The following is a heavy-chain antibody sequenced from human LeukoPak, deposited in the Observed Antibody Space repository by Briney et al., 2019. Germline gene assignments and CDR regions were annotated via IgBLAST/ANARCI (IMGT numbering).Heavy chain of an antibody. CDR2: INHSGST. Sequence: SETLSLTCTVSGDSINDHYWSWIRQPPGQGLEWIGEINHSGSTNYNPSPKIRVTISVDTSKNQFSLKLSSVTAADTAVYFCARVGYSYVINDWSRTGLGAYPTKYYYHMDVWGKGTTVTVSS. CDR3: ARVGYSYVINDWSRTGLGAYPTKYYYHMDV. D-gene: IGHD5-18*01. V-gene: IGHV4-34*01. CDR1: GDSINDHY. J-gene: IGHJ6*03.